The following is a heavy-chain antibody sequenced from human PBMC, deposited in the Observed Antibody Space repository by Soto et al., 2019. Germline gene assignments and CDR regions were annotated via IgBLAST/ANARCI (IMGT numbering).Heavy chain of an antibody. D-gene: IGHD3-22*01. CDR2: IYYSGST. CDR1: GGSISSSSYY. Sequence: SETLSLTCTVSGGSISSSSYYWGWIRQPPGKGLEWIGSIYYSGSTYYNPSLKSRVTISVDTSKNQFSLKLSSVTAADTAVYYWASYYYDSSGYYYVPGVYWGQGTLVTVSS. V-gene: IGHV4-39*01. J-gene: IGHJ4*02. CDR3: ASYYYDSSGYYYVPGVY.